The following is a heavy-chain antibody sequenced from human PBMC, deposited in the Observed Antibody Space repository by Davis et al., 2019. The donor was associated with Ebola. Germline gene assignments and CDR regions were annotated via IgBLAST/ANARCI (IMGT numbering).Heavy chain of an antibody. CDR1: GFTFSSYW. CDR2: INSDGSST. V-gene: IGHV3-74*01. D-gene: IGHD2-2*01. Sequence: GESLKISCAASGFTFSSYWMHWVRQAPGKGLVWVSRINSDGSSTSYADSVKGRFTISRDNAKNSLYLQMNSLRAEDTALYYCAKDISQLPLYYFDYWGQGTLVTVSS. J-gene: IGHJ4*02. CDR3: AKDISQLPLYYFDY.